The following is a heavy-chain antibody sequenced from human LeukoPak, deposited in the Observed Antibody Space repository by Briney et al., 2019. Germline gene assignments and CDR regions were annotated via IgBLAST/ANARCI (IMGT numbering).Heavy chain of an antibody. D-gene: IGHD3-10*01. CDR2: NNSGDRT. V-gene: IGHV3-53*01. J-gene: IGHJ4*02. CDR1: GFTVSSNY. Sequence: GGSLRLSCSASGFTVSSNYMSWVRQAPGKGLEWVSAINNSGDRTFYADSVKGRFTISRDNSRDTLYLQMNSLRAEDTAVYYCAKRRVTLAGGGYWGLRYWGQRSLVAVSS. CDR3: AKRRVTLAGGGYWGLRY.